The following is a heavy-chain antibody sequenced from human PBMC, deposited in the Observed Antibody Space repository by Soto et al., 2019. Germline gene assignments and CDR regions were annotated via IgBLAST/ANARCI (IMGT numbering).Heavy chain of an antibody. CDR3: TTDNHFLDYDPC. CDR2: IKSKADGGTT. CDR1: GFTFSNAW. Sequence: EVQLVESGGGLVKPGGSLRLSCAASGFTFSNAWMSWVRQAPGNGLELVGRIKSKADGGTTDYAAPVKGRFTISRDDSKITLYLQMNSLNTADTAVYSCTTDNHFLDYDPCWGQGTMVTVSS. J-gene: IGHJ3*01. V-gene: IGHV3-15*01. D-gene: IGHD3-16*01.